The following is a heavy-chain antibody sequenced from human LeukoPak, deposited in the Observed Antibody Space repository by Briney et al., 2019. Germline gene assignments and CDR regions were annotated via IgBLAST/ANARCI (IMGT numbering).Heavy chain of an antibody. CDR1: RGTFLSYP. Sequence: SSVPVSRQACRGTFLSYPIRWVRQPAGQGVDWMGRIISFFDTANHAQKFQGRVTITTHESTSTAYMELSSLRSEDTAVYYCARRRGYSSSSGWFDPWGQGTLVTVSS. CDR2: IISFFDTA. J-gene: IGHJ5*02. D-gene: IGHD6-6*01. V-gene: IGHV1-69*05. CDR3: ARRRGYSSSSGWFDP.